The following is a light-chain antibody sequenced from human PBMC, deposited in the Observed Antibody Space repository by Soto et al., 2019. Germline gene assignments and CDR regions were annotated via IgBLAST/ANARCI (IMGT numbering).Light chain of an antibody. J-gene: IGLJ1*01. CDR3: SSYTSSSTYA. CDR1: SSDVGGYNY. V-gene: IGLV2-11*01. CDR2: DVS. Sequence: QSALTQPRSVSGSPGQSVTISCTGTSSDVGGYNYVSWYQQHPGKAPKLMIYDVSKRPSGVPDRFSGSKSGNTASLTISGLQAEDEADYYCSSYTSSSTYAFGTGTKVTVL.